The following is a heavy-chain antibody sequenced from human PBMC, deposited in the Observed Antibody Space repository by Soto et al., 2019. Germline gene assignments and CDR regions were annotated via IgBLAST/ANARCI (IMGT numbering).Heavy chain of an antibody. Sequence: PSETLSLTCTVSGGSISSSSYYWGWIRQPPGKGLEWIGSIYYSGSTYYNPSLKSRVTISVDTSKNQFSLKLSSVTAADTAVYYCARHPAPQDIVVVVAATPFDYWGQGTLVTVSS. CDR1: GGSISSSSYY. V-gene: IGHV4-39*01. CDR3: ARHPAPQDIVVVVAATPFDY. CDR2: IYYSGST. D-gene: IGHD2-15*01. J-gene: IGHJ4*02.